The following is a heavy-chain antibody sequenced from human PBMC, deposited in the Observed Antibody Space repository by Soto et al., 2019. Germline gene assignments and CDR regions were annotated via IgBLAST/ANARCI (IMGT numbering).Heavy chain of an antibody. CDR3: AKNSGWFNT. CDR2: IDGSGGTT. D-gene: IGHD3-10*01. V-gene: IGHV3-23*01. CDR1: GFPFSSTD. J-gene: IGHJ5*02. Sequence: GGSLRLSCAASGFPFSSTDMTWVRQAPGKGLDWVSTIDGSGGTTYYADSVKGRFAISRDNSMNTVYLQMNSLRADDTALYYCAKNSGWFNTWGQGALVTVSS.